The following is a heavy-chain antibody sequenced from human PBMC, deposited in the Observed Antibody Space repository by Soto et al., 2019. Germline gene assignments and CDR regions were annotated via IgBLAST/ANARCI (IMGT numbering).Heavy chain of an antibody. D-gene: IGHD2-15*01. CDR1: GFTLSDYY. CDR3: VRGGGGGLFDP. Sequence: PGGSLRLSCAISGFTLSDYYMSWIRQAPGKGLEWLSYISPGSRYPAYADSVKGRFTISRDNARRSLSLQMNSLTVDDTAIYYCVRGGGGGLFDPWGQGSMVTVSS. J-gene: IGHJ5*02. V-gene: IGHV3-11*06. CDR2: ISPGSRYP.